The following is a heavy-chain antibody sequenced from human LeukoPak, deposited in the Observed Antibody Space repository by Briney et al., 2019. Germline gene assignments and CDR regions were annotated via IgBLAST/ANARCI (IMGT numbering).Heavy chain of an antibody. CDR2: ISSSSSTI. V-gene: IGHV3-48*01. J-gene: IGHJ4*02. Sequence: GGSLRLSCAASGFTFSSYSMNWVRQAPGKGLEWVSYISSSSSTIYYADSVKGRFTISRDNAKNSLYLQMNSLRAEDAAVYYCAKAPVTSCRGAFCYPFDYWGQGTLVTVSS. D-gene: IGHD2-15*01. CDR3: AKAPVTSCRGAFCYPFDY. CDR1: GFTFSSYS.